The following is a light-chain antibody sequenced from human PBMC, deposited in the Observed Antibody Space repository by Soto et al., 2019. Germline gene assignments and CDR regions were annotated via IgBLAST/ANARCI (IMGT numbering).Light chain of an antibody. CDR2: EGS. CDR3: CSYAGSSIP. J-gene: IGLJ1*01. V-gene: IGLV2-23*01. Sequence: QPVLTQPASVSGSPGQSIPISCTGTSSDVGSYNLVSWYQQHPGKAPKLMIYEGSKRPSGVSNRFSGSKSGNTASLTISGLQAEDEADYYCCSYAGSSIPFGTGTKLTVL. CDR1: SSDVGSYNL.